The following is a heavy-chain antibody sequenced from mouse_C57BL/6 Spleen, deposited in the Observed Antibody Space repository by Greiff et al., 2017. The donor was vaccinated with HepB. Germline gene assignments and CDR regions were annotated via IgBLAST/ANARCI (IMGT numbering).Heavy chain of an antibody. CDR3: TRDYYGSSYGGFAY. J-gene: IGHJ3*01. Sequence: DVMLVESGEGLVKPGGSLKLSCAASGFTFSSYAMSWVRQTPEKRLEWVAYISSGGDYIYYADTVKGRFTISRDNARNTLYLQMSSLKSEDTAMYYCTRDYYGSSYGGFAYWGQGTLVTVSA. CDR1: GFTFSSYA. D-gene: IGHD1-1*01. CDR2: ISSGGDYI. V-gene: IGHV5-9-1*02.